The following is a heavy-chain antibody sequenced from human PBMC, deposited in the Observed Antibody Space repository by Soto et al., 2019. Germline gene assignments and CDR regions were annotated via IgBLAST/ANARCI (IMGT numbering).Heavy chain of an antibody. V-gene: IGHV4-30-4*01. CDR2: IYYSGTT. D-gene: IGHD3-22*01. CDR1: GGSISSGDYY. J-gene: IGHJ3*02. Sequence: LSLTCTVSGGSISSGDYYWSWIHQPPGKGLGWVGYIYYSGTTYYNPSLKSRVTISLDTSKNQFSLKLSSVTAADTAVYYCASTYYYDAAGTNAFDIWGQGTMVTVSS. CDR3: ASTYYYDAAGTNAFDI.